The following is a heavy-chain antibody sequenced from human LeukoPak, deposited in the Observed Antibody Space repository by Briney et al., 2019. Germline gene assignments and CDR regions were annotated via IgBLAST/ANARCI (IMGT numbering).Heavy chain of an antibody. D-gene: IGHD5-24*01. CDR2: ISYDGSNK. Sequence: GGSLRLSCAASGFTFSSYAMHWVRQAPGKGLEWVAVISYDGSNKYYADSVKGRFTISRDNSKNTQYLQMSSLRAEDTAVYYCARGIRDGYKKGYYFDYWGQGTLVTVSS. J-gene: IGHJ4*02. CDR1: GFTFSSYA. V-gene: IGHV3-30-3*01. CDR3: ARGIRDGYKKGYYFDY.